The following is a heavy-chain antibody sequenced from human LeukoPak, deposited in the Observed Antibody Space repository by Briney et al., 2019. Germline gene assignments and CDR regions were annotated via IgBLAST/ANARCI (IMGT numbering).Heavy chain of an antibody. Sequence: PSETLSLTCAVYGGSFSGYYWSWIRQPPGKGLEWIGEINHSGSTNYNPSLKSRVTISVDTSKNQFSLKLSSVTAADTAVYYCARQRYSGYEIDYWGQGTLVTVSS. D-gene: IGHD5-12*01. CDR2: INHSGST. J-gene: IGHJ4*02. CDR1: GGSFSGYY. CDR3: ARQRYSGYEIDY. V-gene: IGHV4-34*01.